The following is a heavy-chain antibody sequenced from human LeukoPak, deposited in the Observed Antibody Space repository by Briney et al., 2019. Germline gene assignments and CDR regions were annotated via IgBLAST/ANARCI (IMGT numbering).Heavy chain of an antibody. CDR3: ARVKPNYYDSSAYGTFDI. Sequence: VASVKVSCKASGYXFTSYYIHWVRQAPGQGLEWMGLINPSGGSTSYAQKFQGRVTMTRDTSTSTVYMELSSLRSEDTAVYYCARVKPNYYDSSAYGTFDIWGQGTMVTVSS. V-gene: IGHV1-46*01. D-gene: IGHD3-22*01. CDR1: GYXFTSYY. J-gene: IGHJ3*02. CDR2: INPSGGST.